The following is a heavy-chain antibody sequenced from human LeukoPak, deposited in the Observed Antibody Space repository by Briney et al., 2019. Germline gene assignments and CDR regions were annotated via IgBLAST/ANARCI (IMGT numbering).Heavy chain of an antibody. CDR3: ARLQNSGYDHDY. CDR2: ISAYNGNT. CDR1: GYTFTSYG. Sequence: ASVKVSCKASGYTFTSYGISWVRQAPGQGLEWMGWISAYNGNTNYAQKPQGRVTMTTDTSTSTAYMELRSLRSDDTAVYYCARLQNSGYDHDYWGQGTLVTVSS. V-gene: IGHV1-18*01. J-gene: IGHJ4*02. D-gene: IGHD5-12*01.